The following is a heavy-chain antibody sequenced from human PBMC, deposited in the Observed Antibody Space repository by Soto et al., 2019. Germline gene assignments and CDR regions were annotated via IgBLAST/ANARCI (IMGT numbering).Heavy chain of an antibody. J-gene: IGHJ5*02. CDR3: AKDLTDLRRGWAHKWFDP. V-gene: IGHV3-30*18. D-gene: IGHD1-26*01. Sequence: GGSLRLSCAASGFTFSSYCIHWVRQAPCKGLEWVAVISYDGSNKYYADSVKGRFTISRDNSKNTLYLQMNSLRAEDTAVYYCAKDLTDLRRGWAHKWFDPWGQRILVPFSS. CDR1: GFTFSSYC. CDR2: ISYDGSNK.